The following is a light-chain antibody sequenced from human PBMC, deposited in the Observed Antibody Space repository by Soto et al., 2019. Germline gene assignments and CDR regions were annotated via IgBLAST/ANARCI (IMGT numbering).Light chain of an antibody. CDR1: QGISSG. V-gene: IGKV1-12*01. J-gene: IGKJ2*01. CDR3: QQANSFPHT. CDR2: TVS. Sequence: DIQMTQSPCSVSASVGDRVTITCRASQGISSGLAWYQQKPGKAPKLLIYTVSSLLSGVPSRFSGSGSGTDFTLTISRLQPEDFATYYCQQANSFPHTFGQGTKLEIK.